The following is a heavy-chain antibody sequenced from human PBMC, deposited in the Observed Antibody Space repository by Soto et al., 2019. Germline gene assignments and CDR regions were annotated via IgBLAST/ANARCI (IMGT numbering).Heavy chain of an antibody. Sequence: ASETLSLTCTVSGGSISSGGYYWSWLRQHPGKGLEWIGYIYYSGSTYYNPSLKSRVTISVDTSKNQFSLKLSSVTAADTAVYYCARDRDSNFHSFDYWGQGTLVTVSS. CDR1: GGSISSGGYY. J-gene: IGHJ4*02. CDR3: ARDRDSNFHSFDY. CDR2: IYYSGST. V-gene: IGHV4-31*02. D-gene: IGHD4-4*01.